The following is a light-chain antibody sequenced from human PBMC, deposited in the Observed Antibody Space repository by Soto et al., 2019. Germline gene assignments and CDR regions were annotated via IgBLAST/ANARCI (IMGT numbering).Light chain of an antibody. CDR3: TSHTTTSPPVL. V-gene: IGLV2-14*03. CDR1: SSDVGAFNF. CDR2: DVR. Sequence: QSALTQPASVSGSPGQSITISCTGTSSDVGAFNFVSRYQQHPGKAPKLVIYDVRHRPSGVSDRFSGSKSGNTASLTIYGLQAEDEADYYCTSHTTTSPPVLFGGGTKLTVL. J-gene: IGLJ2*01.